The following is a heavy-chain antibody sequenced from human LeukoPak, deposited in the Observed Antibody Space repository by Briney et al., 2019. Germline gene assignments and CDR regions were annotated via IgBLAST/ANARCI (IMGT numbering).Heavy chain of an antibody. Sequence: QARGSLRLSCAASGFTFSSCEMNWVRQAPGKGLEWVSYISSSGDTIYYADSVKGRFTISRDNAKNSLYLQMNSLRAEDTAVYYCARERGYSGYDYFIDSPSDSWGQGTLVTVSS. D-gene: IGHD5-12*01. CDR3: ARERGYSGYDYFIDSPSDS. J-gene: IGHJ4*02. CDR2: ISSSGDTI. CDR1: GFTFSSCE. V-gene: IGHV3-48*03.